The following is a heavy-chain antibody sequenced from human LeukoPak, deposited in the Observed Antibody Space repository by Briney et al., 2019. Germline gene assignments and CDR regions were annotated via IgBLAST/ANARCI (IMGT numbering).Heavy chain of an antibody. J-gene: IGHJ3*02. D-gene: IGHD3-16*01. V-gene: IGHV3-23*01. CDR2: ILGSDGIT. Sequence: WLLQAPGKGLEWVSAILGSDGITYYADSGKGRSTIPRDNSKNTLYLQMNSLRAKDTAVYYCAKSDPSRMITFGGVIGAFDIWGQGTMVTVSS. CDR3: AKSDPSRMITFGGVIGAFDI.